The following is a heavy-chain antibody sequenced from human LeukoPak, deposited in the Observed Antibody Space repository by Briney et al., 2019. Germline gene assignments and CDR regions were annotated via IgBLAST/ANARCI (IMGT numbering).Heavy chain of an antibody. Sequence: SETLSLTCTVSGGSISSSTYYWGWIRQPPGKGLEWIGSMYYSGNIYYNPSLKSRVTISVDTSKNQFSLKLSSVTAADTAVYYCARVVRDYTLDYWGQGTLVTVSS. CDR1: GGSISSSTYY. V-gene: IGHV4-39*07. CDR2: MYYSGNI. J-gene: IGHJ4*02. D-gene: IGHD4-11*01. CDR3: ARVVRDYTLDY.